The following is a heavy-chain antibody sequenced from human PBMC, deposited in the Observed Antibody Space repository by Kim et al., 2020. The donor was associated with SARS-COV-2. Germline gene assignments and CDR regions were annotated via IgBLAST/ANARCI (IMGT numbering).Heavy chain of an antibody. V-gene: IGHV3-21*01. CDR3: ASGSVIVVVVAANNY. CDR1: GFTFSSYS. J-gene: IGHJ4*02. Sequence: GGSLRLFCAASGFTFSSYSMNWVRQAPGKGLEWVSSISSSSSYIYYADSVKGRFTISRDNAKNSLYLQMNSLRAEDTAVYYCASGSVIVVVVAANNYWGQGTLVTVSS. CDR2: ISSSSSYI. D-gene: IGHD2-15*01.